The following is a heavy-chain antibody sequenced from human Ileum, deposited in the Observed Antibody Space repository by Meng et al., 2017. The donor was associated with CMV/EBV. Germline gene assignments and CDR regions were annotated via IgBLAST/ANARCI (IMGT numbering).Heavy chain of an antibody. D-gene: IGHD2-2*01. CDR2: ISSTSAYR. CDR1: GISVCHYT. Sequence: DVQLVESGGGLVKPGGSLSLSCAVSGISVCHYTRMWVRQAPGKGLEWVSSISSTSAYRYYTDSVKGRFTIFRDNAKSSLYLQLDSLTADDTAVYYCATSRGDYFDYWGLGTLVTVSS. V-gene: IGHV3-21*01. J-gene: IGHJ4*02. CDR3: ATSRGDYFDY.